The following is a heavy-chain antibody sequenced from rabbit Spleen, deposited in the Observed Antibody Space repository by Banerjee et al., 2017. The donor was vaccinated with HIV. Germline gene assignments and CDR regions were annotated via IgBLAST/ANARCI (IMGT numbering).Heavy chain of an antibody. CDR2: INTWSNRP. CDR3: ARDGSGWGANFNL. Sequence: QSLEESGGDLVKPGASLTLTCTASGFSFSSSDYMCWVRQAPGKGLEWIACINTWSNRPVYASWAKGRFTMSKTSSTTVTLEMTSLTAADMATYFCARDGSGWGANFNLWGPGTLVTVS. CDR1: GFSFSSSDY. D-gene: IGHD4-1*01. J-gene: IGHJ4*01. V-gene: IGHV1S40*01.